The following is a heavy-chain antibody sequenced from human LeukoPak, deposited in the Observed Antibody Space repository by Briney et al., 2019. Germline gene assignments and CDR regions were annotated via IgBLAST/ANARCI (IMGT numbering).Heavy chain of an antibody. D-gene: IGHD2-15*01. CDR3: ARHEGHCTGGDCYSNAFDV. V-gene: IGHV4-59*08. CDR1: GGSISRYY. J-gene: IGHJ3*01. CDR2: IFHSGST. Sequence: PSETLPLTCTVSGGSISRYYWSWIRRPPGKGLEWIGYIFHSGSTKYNPSLKSRVTISLDKSKKQFSLNLTSVTATDTAVYFCARHEGHCTGGDCYSNAFDVWGQGTMVTVSS.